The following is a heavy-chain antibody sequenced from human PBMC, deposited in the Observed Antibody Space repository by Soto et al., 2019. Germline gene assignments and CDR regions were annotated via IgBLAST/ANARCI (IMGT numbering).Heavy chain of an antibody. D-gene: IGHD1-1*01. CDR2: IYHDGST. Sequence: QLQLQESGSGLVKPSQTLSLTCAVSGGSISSGGYCWTWIRQPPGKGLEWIGDIYHDGSTNYNPSLNGRITLSVDGSKNQFSLRLTAATAAEPSVYFYARDVNWNVGWGRTFQIWGKGTLVTVSS. J-gene: IGHJ3*02. CDR1: GGSISSGGYC. V-gene: IGHV4-30-2*01. CDR3: ARDVNWNVGWGRTFQI.